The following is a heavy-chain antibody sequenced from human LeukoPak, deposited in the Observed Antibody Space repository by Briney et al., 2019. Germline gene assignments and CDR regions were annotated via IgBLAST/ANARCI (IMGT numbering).Heavy chain of an antibody. Sequence: PSETLSLTCTVSGASISSGTYYWAWIRQPPGKGLEWIGYIYYSGSTNYNPSLKSRVTISVDTSKNQFSLKLSSVTAADTAVYYCARVRDYDFWSGPDAYYFDYWGQGTLVTVSS. J-gene: IGHJ4*02. D-gene: IGHD3-3*01. V-gene: IGHV4-61*01. CDR1: GASISSGTYY. CDR3: ARVRDYDFWSGPDAYYFDY. CDR2: IYYSGST.